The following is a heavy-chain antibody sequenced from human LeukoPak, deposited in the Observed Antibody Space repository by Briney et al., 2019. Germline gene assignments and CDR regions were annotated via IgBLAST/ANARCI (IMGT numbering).Heavy chain of an antibody. J-gene: IGHJ4*02. Sequence: PGGSLRLSCAASGFIFDDYGMSWVRQPPGKGLEWVSGINWNGGSTGYADSVKGCFTISRDNTKNSLYLQMDSLRAEDTALYYCTRASGYDRGRSYYWGQGTLVTVSS. V-gene: IGHV3-20*04. CDR3: TRASGYDRGRSYY. CDR1: GFIFDDYG. CDR2: INWNGGST. D-gene: IGHD5-12*01.